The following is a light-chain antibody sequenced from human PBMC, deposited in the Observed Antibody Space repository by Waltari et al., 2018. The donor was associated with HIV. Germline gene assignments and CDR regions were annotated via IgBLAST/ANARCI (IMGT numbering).Light chain of an antibody. J-gene: IGKJ4*01. CDR1: QSVSRH. V-gene: IGKV3-11*01. CDR2: EIS. CDR3: QQRGTWPQVT. Sequence: EIVLTQSPATLSVSPGERAILSCSASQSVSRHLAWYQQKSGQAPRLLIYEISTRAAGTPGRFNGSGSGTDFTLTITDVEPADVAVYYCQQRGTWPQVTFGGGTRVEI.